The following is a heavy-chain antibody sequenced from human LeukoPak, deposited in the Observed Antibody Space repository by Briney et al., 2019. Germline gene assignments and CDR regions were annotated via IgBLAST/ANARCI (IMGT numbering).Heavy chain of an antibody. CDR2: IYSGGSS. Sequence: GGSLRLSWAASGFTVTSNYMSWVRQAPGKGLEWVSVIYSGGSSYYADSVRGRFTISRDNSKNTLYLQMNSLRAEDTAVYYCARNSGSYPYYFDYWGQGTLVTVSS. D-gene: IGHD1-26*01. CDR1: GFTVTSNY. V-gene: IGHV3-66*02. J-gene: IGHJ4*02. CDR3: ARNSGSYPYYFDY.